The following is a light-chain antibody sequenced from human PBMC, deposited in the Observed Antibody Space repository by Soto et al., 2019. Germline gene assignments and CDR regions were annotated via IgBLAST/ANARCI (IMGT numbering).Light chain of an antibody. CDR1: HSINNY. V-gene: IGKV1-39*01. CDR2: AAS. J-gene: IGKJ2*01. Sequence: IQMTQSPSSLSASVGDRVIITCRSDHSINNYLNWYQQRPGKVPKLLIYAASTLQSGVPSSFSGSGSGRVFTLTINSLQPEDFATYYCQQSYSTLRTFGRGTRVEI. CDR3: QQSYSTLRT.